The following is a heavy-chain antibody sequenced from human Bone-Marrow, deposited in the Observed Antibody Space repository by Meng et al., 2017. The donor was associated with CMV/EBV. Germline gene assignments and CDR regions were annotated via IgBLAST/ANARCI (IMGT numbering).Heavy chain of an antibody. CDR3: ARDFTDIVVVPAAMGWFDP. Sequence: ASVKVSCKASGYTFSTYGFTWVRQAPGQGLEWMGWINPNSGGTNYAQKFQGRVTMTRDTSISTAYMELSRLRSDDTAVYYCARDFTDIVVVPAAMGWFDPWGQGTLVTVSS. CDR2: INPNSGGT. D-gene: IGHD2-2*01. CDR1: GYTFSTYG. J-gene: IGHJ5*02. V-gene: IGHV1-2*02.